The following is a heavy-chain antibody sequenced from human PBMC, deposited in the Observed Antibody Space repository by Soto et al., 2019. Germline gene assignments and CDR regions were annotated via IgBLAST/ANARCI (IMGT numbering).Heavy chain of an antibody. J-gene: IGHJ5*02. V-gene: IGHV1-2*04. Sequence: GASVKVSCKASGYTFTGYYMHWVRQAPGQGLEWMGWINPNSGGTNYAQKFQGWLTITKDTSKNQVVLTMTNMDPVDTATYYCAHRRSTYYYDSTFDPWGQGTLVTVS. CDR3: AHRRSTYYYDSTFDP. CDR1: GYTFTGYY. CDR2: INPNSGGT. D-gene: IGHD3-22*01.